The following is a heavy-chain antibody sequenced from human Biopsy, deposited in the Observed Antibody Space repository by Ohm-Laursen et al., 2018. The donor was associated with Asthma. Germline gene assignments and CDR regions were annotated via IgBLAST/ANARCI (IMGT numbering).Heavy chain of an antibody. D-gene: IGHD3-22*01. Sequence: SLRLSCAASGFTFSSYAMSWVRQAPGKGLEWVSAISGSGGSTYYADSVKGRFTISRDNSKNTLYLQMNSLRAEEAAVYYCAKGYYYDSSGFDYWGQGTLVTASS. CDR1: GFTFSSYA. CDR2: ISGSGGST. V-gene: IGHV3-23*01. CDR3: AKGYYYDSSGFDY. J-gene: IGHJ4*02.